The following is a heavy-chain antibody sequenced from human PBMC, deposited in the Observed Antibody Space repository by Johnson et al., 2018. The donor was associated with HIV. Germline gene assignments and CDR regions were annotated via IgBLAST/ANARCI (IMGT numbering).Heavy chain of an antibody. CDR1: GFSFSNYG. D-gene: IGHD3-10*01. J-gene: IGHJ3*02. CDR2: VWYDGSNK. Sequence: QVQLVESGGGVVQPGGSLRLSCAASGFSFSNYGMHWVRQAPGKGLEWVAAVWYDGSNKYYANSVKGRFTIFRDNSENTMYLQMNSLRAEDTAVYYCARDRGGPVRDDAFDIWGQGTMVTVSS. CDR3: ARDRGGPVRDDAFDI. V-gene: IGHV3-33*01.